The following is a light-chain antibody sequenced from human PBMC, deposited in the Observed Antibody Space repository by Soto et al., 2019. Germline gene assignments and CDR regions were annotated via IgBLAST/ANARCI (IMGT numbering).Light chain of an antibody. V-gene: IGKV3-20*01. CDR1: QSVSSY. CDR3: QQYGSSPIT. Sequence: ESVLTQSPATLSVSPGARAPLSCRASQSVSSYLAWYQQKPGQAPRLLIYGASTRATGIPARFSGSGSGTDFTLTISRLEPEDFAVYYCQQYGSSPITFGQGTRLEIK. CDR2: GAS. J-gene: IGKJ5*01.